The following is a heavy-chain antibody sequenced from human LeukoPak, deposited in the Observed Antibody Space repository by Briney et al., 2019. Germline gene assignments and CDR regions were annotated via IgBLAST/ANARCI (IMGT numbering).Heavy chain of an antibody. Sequence: SETLSLTCTVSGGPISSYYWSWVRQPPGKGLEWIGFVYYTGSTNYSPSLKSRVTISVDTSKNQFSLKLRSVTAADTAVYYCARISSSNWYNERGAFDVWGQGTMVTVSS. CDR3: ARISSSNWYNERGAFDV. D-gene: IGHD6-13*01. CDR2: VYYTGST. V-gene: IGHV4-59*01. CDR1: GGPISSYY. J-gene: IGHJ3*01.